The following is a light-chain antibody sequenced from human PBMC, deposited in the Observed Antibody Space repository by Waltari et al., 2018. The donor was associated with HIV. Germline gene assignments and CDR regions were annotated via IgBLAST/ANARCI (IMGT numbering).Light chain of an antibody. CDR2: EVT. J-gene: IGLJ2*01. V-gene: IGLV2-8*01. Sequence: QSALTQPPSASDSPGPSVTIPCTETSSDVCGYNFLSWYQPHPGKAPKLMIFEVTKRPSGVPARFSGSKTGNTASLTVSGLQADDEADYYCSSYAGGNNLVFGGGTKLTVL. CDR1: SSDVCGYNF. CDR3: SSYAGGNNLV.